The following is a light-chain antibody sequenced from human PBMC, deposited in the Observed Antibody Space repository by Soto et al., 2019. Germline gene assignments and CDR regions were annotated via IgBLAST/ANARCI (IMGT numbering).Light chain of an antibody. CDR1: SSDVGGYNY. CDR3: SSYTGSSTV. J-gene: IGLJ2*01. Sequence: QSALTQPASVSGSPGQSITISCTGTSSDVGGYNYVSWYQQHPGKAPKFMIYDVNNRPSGVSNRFSGSKSGNTASLTISGLQAEDEADYYCSSYTGSSTVFGGGTQLTVL. CDR2: DVN. V-gene: IGLV2-14*01.